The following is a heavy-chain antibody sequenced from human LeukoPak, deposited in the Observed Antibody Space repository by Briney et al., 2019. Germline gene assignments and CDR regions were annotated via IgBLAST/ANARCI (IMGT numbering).Heavy chain of an antibody. CDR3: ARLELRRNYYYSYYMDV. V-gene: IGHV1-2*02. D-gene: IGHD1-7*01. CDR2: VNPNSGAT. CDR1: GYTFTDYY. Sequence: GASVKVSCKASGYTFTDYYIHWVRQAPGQGLQWMGWVNPNSGATRYLQTFEGRVKMTTDTSIGTAYMELSSLRSDDTAVYYCARLELRRNYYYSYYMDVWGEGTTVAVFS. J-gene: IGHJ6*03.